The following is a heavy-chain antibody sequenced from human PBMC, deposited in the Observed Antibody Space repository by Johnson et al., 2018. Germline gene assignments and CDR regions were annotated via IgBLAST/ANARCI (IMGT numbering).Heavy chain of an antibody. D-gene: IGHD6-13*01. CDR2: IRSKANSYAP. CDR1: GFTFSGSA. J-gene: IGHJ6*02. Sequence: VQLVESGGGLVQPGGSMKLSCAASGFTFSGSAMHWVRQASVKGLEWVGRIRSKANSYAPAYAASVKGRFTISRDYSKNTLYLQMNSLTAEDTAVYYCAKGNLIAAAGTYSIYYYYSYGMDGWGQGTTVTVSS. V-gene: IGHV3-73*01. CDR3: AKGNLIAAAGTYSIYYYYSYGMDG.